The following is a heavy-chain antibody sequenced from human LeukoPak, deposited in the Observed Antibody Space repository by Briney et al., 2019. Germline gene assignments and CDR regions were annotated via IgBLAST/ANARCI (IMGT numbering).Heavy chain of an antibody. Sequence: SGPALVKPTQTLTLTCSFSGFSLSTPGMRVSWIRQPPGKALEWLARIGWVDDKFYRTSLRTRLTISKDTSKDQVVLTMTHMDPVDTGTYYCARMAYSGSYWTSLDYWGKGTLVIVSS. CDR2: IGWVDDK. CDR1: GFSLSTPGMR. J-gene: IGHJ4*02. CDR3: ARMAYSGSYWTSLDY. D-gene: IGHD1-26*01. V-gene: IGHV2-70*04.